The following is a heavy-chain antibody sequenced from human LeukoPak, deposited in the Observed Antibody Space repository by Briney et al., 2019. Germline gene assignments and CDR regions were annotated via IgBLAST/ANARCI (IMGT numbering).Heavy chain of an antibody. CDR2: IDHTGSS. D-gene: IGHD3-22*01. V-gene: IGHV4-59*11. J-gene: IGHJ4*02. Sequence: SETLSLTCNVSGDSLRSHYWSWIRQPPGKGLEWIGYIDHTGSSECSPSLKSRVTMSVDTSNNQVSLKLSYVTAADTAVYFCARQSLVDYSDSRGPYRWFDVWGRGTLVTVS. CDR1: GDSLRSHY. CDR3: ARQSLVDYSDSRGPYRWFDV.